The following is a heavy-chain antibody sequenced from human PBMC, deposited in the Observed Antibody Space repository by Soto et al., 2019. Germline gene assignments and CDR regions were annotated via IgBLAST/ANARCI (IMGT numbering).Heavy chain of an antibody. V-gene: IGHV3-11*01. D-gene: IGHD3-3*01. Sequence: QVQLVESGGGLVKPGGSLRLSCAASGFTFRDSYMSWIRQAPGKGLEWLSYISYSGGAIYYADSVKGRFTISRDNAKNSLYLQMNSLRADDTAVYYCASQPVTDFWSGYFSHWGQGTLVTVSS. CDR1: GFTFRDSY. J-gene: IGHJ4*02. CDR2: ISYSGGAI. CDR3: ASQPVTDFWSGYFSH.